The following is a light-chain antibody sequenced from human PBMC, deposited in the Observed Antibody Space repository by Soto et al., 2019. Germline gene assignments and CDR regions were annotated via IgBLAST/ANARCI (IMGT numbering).Light chain of an antibody. CDR2: EVS. Sequence: QSALTQPPSASGSPGQSVTISCTGTFNDVGGYNYVSWYQQHPGKAPKVIIYEVSNRPSGVSNRFSGSKSGNTASLTISGLQAEDEADYYCSSYTTSTTRIIFGGGTKLTVL. V-gene: IGLV2-14*01. CDR1: FNDVGGYNY. CDR3: SSYTTSTTRII. J-gene: IGLJ2*01.